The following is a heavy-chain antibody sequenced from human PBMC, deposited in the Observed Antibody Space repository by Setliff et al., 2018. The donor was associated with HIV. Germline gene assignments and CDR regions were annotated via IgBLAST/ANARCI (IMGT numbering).Heavy chain of an antibody. CDR3: ARVGTNWPSWFDP. CDR2: IHSSGGF. CDR1: GDSINSGDYY. D-gene: IGHD1-1*01. Sequence: SETLSLTCTVSGDSINSGDYYWSWLRQPAGERLEYIGRIHSSGGFNYNPSLQSRLTLSIDISKNHFSLKLRSVTAADTAVYYCARVGTNWPSWFDPWGQGTRVTVSS. J-gene: IGHJ5*02. V-gene: IGHV4-61*02.